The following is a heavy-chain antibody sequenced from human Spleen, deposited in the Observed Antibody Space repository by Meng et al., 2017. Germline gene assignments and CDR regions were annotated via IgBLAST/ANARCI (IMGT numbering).Heavy chain of an antibody. CDR1: GFTFDDYA. Sequence: SLKISCAASGFTFDDYAMHWVRQAPGKGLEWVSGIGWNSGTIDYADSVKGRFTISRDNAKNSLYLQMNSLRAEDTAVYYCARTDRGAYYYDSSGYPPSFDYWGQGTLVTVSS. J-gene: IGHJ4*02. V-gene: IGHV3-9*01. CDR2: IGWNSGTI. CDR3: ARTDRGAYYYDSSGYPPSFDY. D-gene: IGHD3-22*01.